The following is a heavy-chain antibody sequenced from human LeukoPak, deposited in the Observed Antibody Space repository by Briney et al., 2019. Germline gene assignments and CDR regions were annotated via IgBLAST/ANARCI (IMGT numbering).Heavy chain of an antibody. CDR2: IYYSGST. V-gene: IGHV4-61*01. Sequence: SETLSLTCTVSGGSVSSGSYYWSWIRQPPGKGLEWIGYIYYSGSTNYNPSLKSRVTISVDTSKNQFSLKLSSVTAADTAVYYCARDALPAARYYYYGMDVWVKGTTVTVSS. CDR3: ARDALPAARYYYYGMDV. D-gene: IGHD2-2*01. J-gene: IGHJ6*04. CDR1: GGSVSSGSYY.